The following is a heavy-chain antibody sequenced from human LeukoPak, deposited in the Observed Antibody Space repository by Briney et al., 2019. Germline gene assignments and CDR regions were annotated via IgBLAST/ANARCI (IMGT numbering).Heavy chain of an antibody. CDR3: ARGRGLGFDY. Sequence: SETLSLTCTVSGGSISSSSYYWGWIRQPPGKGLEWIGSIYYSGSTYYNPSLKSRVTISVDTSKNQFSLKLSSVTAADTAVYYCARGRGLGFDYWGQGTLVTVSS. D-gene: IGHD3-10*01. CDR2: IYYSGST. V-gene: IGHV4-39*01. J-gene: IGHJ4*02. CDR1: GGSISSSSYY.